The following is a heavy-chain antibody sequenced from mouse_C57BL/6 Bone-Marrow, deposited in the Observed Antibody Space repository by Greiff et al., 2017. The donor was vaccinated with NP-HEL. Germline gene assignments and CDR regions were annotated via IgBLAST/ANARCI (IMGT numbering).Heavy chain of an antibody. J-gene: IGHJ4*01. CDR3: ARHPYGNYEAMDY. CDR1: GFTFSDYY. D-gene: IGHD2-1*01. V-gene: IGHV5-12*01. CDR2: ISNGGGSY. Sequence: EVKLVESGGGLVQPGGSLKLSCAASGFTFSDYYMYWVRQTPEKRLEWVAYISNGGGSYYYPDTVKGRFTIFRDNAKNTLFLQMSRLKSEDTAMYYCARHPYGNYEAMDYWGQGTSVTVSS.